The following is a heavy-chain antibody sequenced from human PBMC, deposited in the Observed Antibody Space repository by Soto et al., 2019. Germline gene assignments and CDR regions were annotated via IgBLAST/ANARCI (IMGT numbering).Heavy chain of an antibody. Sequence: SETLSLTCTVSGGSISSSSYYWGWIRQPPGKGLEWIGSIYYSGSTYYNPSLKSRVTISVDTSKNQFSLKLSSVTAADTAVYYCATPTARAVAGYYFDYWGQGTLVTVSS. D-gene: IGHD6-19*01. CDR3: ATPTARAVAGYYFDY. CDR1: GGSISSSSYY. V-gene: IGHV4-39*01. CDR2: IYYSGST. J-gene: IGHJ4*02.